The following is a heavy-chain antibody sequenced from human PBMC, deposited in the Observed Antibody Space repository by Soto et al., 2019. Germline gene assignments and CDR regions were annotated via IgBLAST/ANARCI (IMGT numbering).Heavy chain of an antibody. Sequence: ASVKVSFKASGYTFTSYGISWLRQAPGQGLEWMGWISAYNGNTNYVQKLQGRVTMTTDTSTSTAYMELRSLRSDDTAVYYCAREGYYDFWSGYSGDYYYGMDVWGQGTTVTVSS. CDR3: AREGYYDFWSGYSGDYYYGMDV. CDR2: ISAYNGNT. CDR1: GYTFTSYG. J-gene: IGHJ6*02. V-gene: IGHV1-18*04. D-gene: IGHD3-3*01.